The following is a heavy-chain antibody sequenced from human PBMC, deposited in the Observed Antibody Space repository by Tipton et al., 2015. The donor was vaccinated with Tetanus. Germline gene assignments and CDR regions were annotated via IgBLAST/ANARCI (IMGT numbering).Heavy chain of an antibody. CDR1: GFTFSSYE. CDR2: SWYDGTDK. Sequence: SLRLSCAASGFTFSSYEMNWVRQAPGKGLEWVAVSWYDGTDKYYADSVKGRFTISRDNSKNTLYLQMNSLRAEDTAVYYCAREADCSGGSCFSGDFDNWGQGTQVTVSS. D-gene: IGHD2-15*01. J-gene: IGHJ4*02. V-gene: IGHV3-33*08. CDR3: AREADCSGGSCFSGDFDN.